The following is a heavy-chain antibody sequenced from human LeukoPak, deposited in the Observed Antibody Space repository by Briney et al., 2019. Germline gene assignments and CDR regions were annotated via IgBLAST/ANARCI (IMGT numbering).Heavy chain of an antibody. D-gene: IGHD2-2*02. Sequence: GGSLRLSCAASGFNVSSNYMSWVRQAPGKGLEWVSSISSSSSYIYYADSVKGRFTISRDNAKNSLYLQMNSLRAEDTAVYYCARDTAIVRFDPWGQGTLVTVSS. V-gene: IGHV3-21*01. CDR2: ISSSSSYI. J-gene: IGHJ5*02. CDR1: GFNVSSNY. CDR3: ARDTAIVRFDP.